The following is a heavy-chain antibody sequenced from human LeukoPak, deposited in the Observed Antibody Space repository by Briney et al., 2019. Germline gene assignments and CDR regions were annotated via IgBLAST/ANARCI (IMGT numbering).Heavy chain of an antibody. D-gene: IGHD3-10*01. CDR1: GGSISSSSYY. CDR2: IYYSGST. V-gene: IGHV4-39*07. J-gene: IGHJ6*03. Sequence: SETLSLTCIVSGGSISSSSYYWGWIRQPPGEGLEWIGCIYYSGSTYYNPSLKSRVTISVDTSKNQFSLKLSSVTAADTAVYYCARDGWGVRGNYYYYYMDVWGKGTTVTISS. CDR3: ARDGWGVRGNYYYYYMDV.